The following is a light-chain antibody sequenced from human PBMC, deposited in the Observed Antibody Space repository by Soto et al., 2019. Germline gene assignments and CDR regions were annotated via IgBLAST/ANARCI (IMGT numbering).Light chain of an antibody. Sequence: DIQMTQSPSSLSASVGYRVTITCRASQGITTYLAWYQQKPGKVPKLLIYTASTLQSGVPSRFSGSGSGTDFTLTISSLQPEDVATYYCQNYNSAPLTFGGGTKVEI. CDR3: QNYNSAPLT. V-gene: IGKV1-27*01. CDR1: QGITTY. J-gene: IGKJ4*01. CDR2: TAS.